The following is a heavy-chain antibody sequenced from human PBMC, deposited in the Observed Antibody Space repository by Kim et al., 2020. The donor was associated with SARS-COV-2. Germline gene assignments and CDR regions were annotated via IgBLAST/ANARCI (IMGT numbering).Heavy chain of an antibody. V-gene: IGHV3-48*03. J-gene: IGHJ3*02. CDR3: ARDRDSSGWYGDPDAFDI. D-gene: IGHD6-19*01. CDR2: ISSSGSTI. Sequence: GGSLRLSCAASGFTFSSYEMNWVRQAPGEGLEWVSYISSSGSTIYYADSVKGRFTISRDNAKNSLYLQMNSLRAEDTAVYYCARDRDSSGWYGDPDAFDIWGQGTMVTVSS. CDR1: GFTFSSYE.